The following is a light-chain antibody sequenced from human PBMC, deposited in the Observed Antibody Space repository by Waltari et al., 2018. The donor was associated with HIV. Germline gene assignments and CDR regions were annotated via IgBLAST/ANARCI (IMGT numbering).Light chain of an antibody. CDR2: EVS. Sequence: QSALTQPASVSGSPGQSITISCTGTSSDVGGYNYVSWYQHHPGKAPKLMIYEVSNRPSGVSNRFSGSKSANTASLTISGLQAEDEADYYCSSYTSSSTHFVFGGGTKLTVL. CDR1: SSDVGGYNY. V-gene: IGLV2-14*01. CDR3: SSYTSSSTHFV. J-gene: IGLJ2*01.